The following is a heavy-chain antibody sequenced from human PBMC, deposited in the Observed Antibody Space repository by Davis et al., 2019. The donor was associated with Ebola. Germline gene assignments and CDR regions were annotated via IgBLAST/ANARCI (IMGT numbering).Heavy chain of an antibody. CDR2: INARNGNT. CDR1: GYTFTSYA. CDR3: ARGDYDMVTLDYYGMDV. Sequence: ASVKVSCKASGYTFTSYAMHWVRQAPGQRLEWMGWINARNGNTKYSQKFQGRVTITRDTSASTAYMELSSLRSEDTAVYYCARGDYDMVTLDYYGMDVWGKGTTVTVSS. J-gene: IGHJ6*04. V-gene: IGHV1-3*01. D-gene: IGHD3-9*01.